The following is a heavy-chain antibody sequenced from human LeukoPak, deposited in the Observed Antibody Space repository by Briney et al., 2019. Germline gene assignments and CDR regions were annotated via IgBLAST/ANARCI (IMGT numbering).Heavy chain of an antibody. CDR1: GFTVSSQY. D-gene: IGHD3-10*01. CDR2: FYSGGST. Sequence: GGSLRLSCAASGFTVSSQYMSWVRQAPGKGLEWVSVFYSGGSTYYADSVKRRYTISRDNSKNTLYLQMICLRAEGTAVYYCARSGYYDGSGSHFDYWGQGTLVTVSS. CDR3: ARSGYYDGSGSHFDY. V-gene: IGHV3-53*01. J-gene: IGHJ4*02.